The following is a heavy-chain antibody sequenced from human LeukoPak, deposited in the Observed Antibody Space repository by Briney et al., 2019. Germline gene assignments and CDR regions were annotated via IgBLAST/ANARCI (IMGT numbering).Heavy chain of an antibody. J-gene: IGHJ4*02. CDR1: GYRLTDYW. V-gene: IGHV1-2*02. Sequence: SVKVSRKHPGYRLTDYWLHWGWQSPGQGHEWMGYIRPKTGDADYARVFQGRVVMTRDMSTNTAYIELTGLTSDDTAVYYCARDTPHQRFDYWGQGTRVIVSS. CDR3: ARDTPHQRFDY. CDR2: IRPKTGDA.